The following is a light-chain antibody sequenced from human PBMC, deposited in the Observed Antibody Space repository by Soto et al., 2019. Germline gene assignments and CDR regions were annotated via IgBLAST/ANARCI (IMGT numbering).Light chain of an antibody. CDR1: QSISNW. Sequence: DIQMTQSPSALSASVGDRVTITCRASQSISNWLAWCQQKPGKAPKLLIYQASSLESGVPSRFSGSEYGTEFTLTVSRLHPDELGTCYCQHYESYPMTFGQGTKVQIK. CDR3: QHYESYPMT. J-gene: IGKJ1*01. CDR2: QAS. V-gene: IGKV1-5*03.